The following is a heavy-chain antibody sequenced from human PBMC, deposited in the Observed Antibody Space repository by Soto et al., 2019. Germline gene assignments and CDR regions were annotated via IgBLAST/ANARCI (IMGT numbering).Heavy chain of an antibody. CDR2: IDTAGSGT. CDR1: GFTFSGHW. J-gene: IGHJ4*02. CDR3: TEVFAI. Sequence: EEQLVESGGGLVQPGGSLRLSCAASGFTFSGHWIHWVRRTPGKGLEWVSRIDTAGSGTSYADSVMGRFSISTDNAKNTVYLQMNSLRAEDTAVYYCTEVFAIWGQGTLVTVSS. V-gene: IGHV3-74*01. D-gene: IGHD2-8*01.